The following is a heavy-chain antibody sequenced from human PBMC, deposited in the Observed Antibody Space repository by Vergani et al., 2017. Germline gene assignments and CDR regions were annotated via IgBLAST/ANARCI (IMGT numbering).Heavy chain of an antibody. CDR1: GYTFTNYG. J-gene: IGHJ3*02. Sequence: QVQLVQSRAEVKKPGASVKVSCKASGYTFTNYGISWVRQAPGQGLEWMGWISAYNGNTNYAQKLQGRVTMTEDTSTDTAYMELSSLRSEDTAVYYCATDSSRVVVAATVAFDIWGQGTMVTVSS. CDR3: ATDSSRVVVAATVAFDI. CDR2: ISAYNGNT. V-gene: IGHV1-18*01. D-gene: IGHD2-15*01.